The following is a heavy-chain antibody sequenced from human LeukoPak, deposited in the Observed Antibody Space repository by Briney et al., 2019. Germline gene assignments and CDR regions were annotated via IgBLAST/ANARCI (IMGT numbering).Heavy chain of an antibody. D-gene: IGHD1-26*01. CDR1: GFTFSSYW. CDR2: IKPDGSEK. V-gene: IGHV3-7*01. Sequence: GGSLRLSCAASGFTFSSYWMSWVRQAPGKGLEWVANIKPDGSEKYYVDSVKGRFTISRDNAKNSLYLQMNSLRAEDTAVYYCARKAPGGSYYRWGQGTLVTVSS. CDR3: ARKAPGGSYYR. J-gene: IGHJ4*02.